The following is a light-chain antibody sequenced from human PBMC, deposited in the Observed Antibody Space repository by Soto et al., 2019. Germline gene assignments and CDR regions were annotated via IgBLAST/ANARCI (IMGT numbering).Light chain of an antibody. CDR1: QSVSSN. CDR2: GAS. J-gene: IGKJ4*01. Sequence: EIVMTQSPATLSVSPGERATLSCRASQSVSSNLAWYQQKPGQAPRLLIYGASTRATGIPARFSGNGSGTEFTLTISSLQSEDLAVYYCQQYKNWPLTFGGGTKVEIK. CDR3: QQYKNWPLT. V-gene: IGKV3-15*01.